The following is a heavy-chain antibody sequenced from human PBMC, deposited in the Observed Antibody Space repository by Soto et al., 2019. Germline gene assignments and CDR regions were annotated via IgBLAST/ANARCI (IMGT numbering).Heavy chain of an antibody. CDR1: GFTFSDYY. CDR3: AGGTNGAFVVY. CDR2: ISSRSSTI. Sequence: QVQLVESGGGLVKPGGSLRLSCAASGFTFSDYYMSWIRQAPGKGLEWVSYISSRSSTIFYADSVKGRFTISRDNVKNSLDLQMNSLRSEDTAVYYFAGGTNGAFVVYWGQGILVTVSS. D-gene: IGHD2-8*01. V-gene: IGHV3-11*01. J-gene: IGHJ4*02.